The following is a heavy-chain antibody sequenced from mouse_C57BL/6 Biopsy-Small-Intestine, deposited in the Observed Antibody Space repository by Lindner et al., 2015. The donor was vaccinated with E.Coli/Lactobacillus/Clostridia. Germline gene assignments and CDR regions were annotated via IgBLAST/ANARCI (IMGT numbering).Heavy chain of an antibody. CDR3: ARGANWRFDY. CDR2: IYPGDGDT. J-gene: IGHJ2*01. V-gene: IGHV1-80*01. CDR1: GYAFSSYC. D-gene: IGHD4-1*01. Sequence: VQLQESGAELVKPGASVKISCKASGYAFSSYCMNWVKQRPGKGLEWIGQIYPGDGDTNYNGKFKGKATLTADKSSSTAYMQLSSLTSEDSAVYFCARGANWRFDYWGQGTTLTVSS.